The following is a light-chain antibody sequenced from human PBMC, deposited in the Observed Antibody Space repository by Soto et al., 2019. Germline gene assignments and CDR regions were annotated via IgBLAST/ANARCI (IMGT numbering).Light chain of an antibody. Sequence: DIVLTQSPGTLSLSPGERATLSCRASQSVSGTFLAWYQQKPGQAPGVLISSTSSRAAGIPDRFSGSGSGTDFTLTISRLEPEDFAVYYCQLYGSSRRYTFGQGTKLEIK. V-gene: IGKV3-20*01. J-gene: IGKJ2*01. CDR1: QSVSGTF. CDR3: QLYGSSRRYT. CDR2: STS.